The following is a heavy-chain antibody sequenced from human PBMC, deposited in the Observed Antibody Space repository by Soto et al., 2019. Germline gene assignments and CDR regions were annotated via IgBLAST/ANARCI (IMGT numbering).Heavy chain of an antibody. CDR3: ARDLAAAGTHWFDP. D-gene: IGHD6-13*01. CDR1: GYTFTSYA. CDR2: INTNTGNP. J-gene: IGHJ5*02. Sequence: QVQLVQSGSELKKPGDSMKVSCKASGYTFTSYAMNWVRQAPGQGLEWMGWINTNTGNPTYAQGFTGRFVFSLDTSVSTAYLQICSLKAEDTAVYYCARDLAAAGTHWFDPWGQGTLVTVSS. V-gene: IGHV7-4-1*01.